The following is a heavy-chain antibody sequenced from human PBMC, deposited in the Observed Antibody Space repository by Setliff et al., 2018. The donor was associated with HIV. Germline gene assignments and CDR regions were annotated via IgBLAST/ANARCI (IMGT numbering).Heavy chain of an antibody. CDR3: ARDDGFDI. CDR2: IDPNFGGT. CDR1: GYSFTSYD. J-gene: IGHJ3*02. Sequence: ASVKVSCKASGYSFTSYDINWVRQATGQGLEWMGRIDPNFGGTNYAQNFQGRVSMTRDTSISTAYMELSRLRSDDTAVYYCARDDGFDIWGQGTMVTVSS. V-gene: IGHV1-2*06.